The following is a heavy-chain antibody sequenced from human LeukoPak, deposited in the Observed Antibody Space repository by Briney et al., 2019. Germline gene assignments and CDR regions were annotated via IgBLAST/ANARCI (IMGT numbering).Heavy chain of an antibody. J-gene: IGHJ6*02. D-gene: IGHD1-7*01. Sequence: PGGSLRLSCAASGFTFIYAWMSWVRQVPGKGLEWVGQTVSEIDGGTTDYATPVKGRFTISRHDSKSTLYLQMNSLKIEDTAVYYCTTDEDWNYARKDVWGQGATVIVSS. CDR1: GFTFIYAW. CDR2: TVSEIDGGTT. CDR3: TTDEDWNYARKDV. V-gene: IGHV3-15*04.